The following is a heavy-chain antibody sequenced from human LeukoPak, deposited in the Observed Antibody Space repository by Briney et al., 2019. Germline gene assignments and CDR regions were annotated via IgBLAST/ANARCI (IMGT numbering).Heavy chain of an antibody. CDR2: IYYSGST. CDR1: GGSISSYY. J-gene: IGHJ4*02. Sequence: SETLSLTCTVSGGSISSYYWSWIRQPPGKGLEWIGYIYYSGSTNYNPSLKSRVTISVDKSKNQFSLKLSSVTAADTAVYYCARADGVVAGTFGGNYFDYWGQGTLVTVSS. V-gene: IGHV4-59*01. CDR3: ARADGVVAGTFGGNYFDY. D-gene: IGHD6-19*01.